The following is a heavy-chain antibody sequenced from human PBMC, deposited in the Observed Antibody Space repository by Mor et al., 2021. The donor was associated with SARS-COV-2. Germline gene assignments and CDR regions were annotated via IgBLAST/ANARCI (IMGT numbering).Heavy chain of an antibody. CDR3: ARPLNWNYGVSLDY. D-gene: IGHD1-7*01. J-gene: IGHJ4*02. V-gene: IGHV4-39*01. Sequence: NPSLKSRVTISVHTSKNQFSLKLSSVTAADTAVYYCARPLNWNYGVSLDYWGQGTLVTVSS.